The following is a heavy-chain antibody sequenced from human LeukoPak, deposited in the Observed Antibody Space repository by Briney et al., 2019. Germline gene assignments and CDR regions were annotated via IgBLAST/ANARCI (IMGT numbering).Heavy chain of an antibody. Sequence: GGSLRLSCSASGFTFRSDAMHWVRQAPGKGLEWVAFISFDGAKKYFADSVKGRFTISRDNSKNTLYLQMNSLRAEDTAVYYCAKACDYHSHYYFDYWGQGTLVTVSS. J-gene: IGHJ4*02. CDR1: GFTFRSDA. V-gene: IGHV3-30*18. D-gene: IGHD4-17*01. CDR3: AKACDYHSHYYFDY. CDR2: ISFDGAKK.